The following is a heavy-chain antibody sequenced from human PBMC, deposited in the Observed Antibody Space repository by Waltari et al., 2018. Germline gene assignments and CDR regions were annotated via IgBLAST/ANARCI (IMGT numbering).Heavy chain of an antibody. J-gene: IGHJ5*02. CDR2: IYYSGST. CDR3: ASSPVTTGTWGGWFDP. Sequence: QLQLQESGPGLVKPSETLSLTCTVSGGSISSSSYYWGWIRQPPGKGLEWIGSIYYSGSTYYNPSLKSRVTISVDTSKNQFSLKLSSVTAADTAVYYCASSPVTTGTWGGWFDPWGQGTLVTVSS. D-gene: IGHD4-17*01. V-gene: IGHV4-39*01. CDR1: GGSISSSSYY.